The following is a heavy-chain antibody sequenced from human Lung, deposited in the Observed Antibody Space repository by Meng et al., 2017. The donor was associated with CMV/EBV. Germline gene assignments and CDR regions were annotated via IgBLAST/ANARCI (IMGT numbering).Heavy chain of an antibody. CDR3: ARGRVSYSSSSSLNY. D-gene: IGHD6-6*01. Sequence: QVQLDQSGGEVKRTGASVKVSCKTSGYTFKRYAINWVRQAPGQGLEWMGWINPYNGNTDHAQNLQARLTMTTDTSTSTVYMELGSLRSDDTAVYYCARGRVSYSSSSSLNYWGQGTLVTVSS. CDR2: INPYNGNT. V-gene: IGHV1-18*01. J-gene: IGHJ4*02. CDR1: GYTFKRYA.